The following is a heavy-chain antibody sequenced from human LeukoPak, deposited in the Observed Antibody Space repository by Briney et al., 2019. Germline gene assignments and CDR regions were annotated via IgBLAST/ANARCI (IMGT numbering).Heavy chain of an antibody. D-gene: IGHD6-19*01. CDR2: IIPIFGTA. CDR1: GGTFSSYA. Sequence: ASVKVSCKASGGTFSSYAISWVRQAPGQGLEWMGGIIPIFGTANYAQKFQGRVTITRNTSISTAYMELSSLRSEDTAVYYCAREGRGAVAGMGTYYMDVWGKGTTVTVSS. J-gene: IGHJ6*03. V-gene: IGHV1-69*05. CDR3: AREGRGAVAGMGTYYMDV.